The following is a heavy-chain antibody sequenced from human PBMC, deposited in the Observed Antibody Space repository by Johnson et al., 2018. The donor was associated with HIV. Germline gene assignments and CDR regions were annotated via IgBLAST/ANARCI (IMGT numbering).Heavy chain of an antibody. CDR2: ISYDGSNK. J-gene: IGHJ3*02. D-gene: IGHD3-10*01. CDR1: GFTFSSYA. Sequence: MQLVESGGGVVQPGRSLRLSCAASGFTFSSYAMHWVRQAPGKGLEWVAVISYDGSNKYYGDSVKGRFTISRDNAKNSLYLQMNSLRAEDRAVYYCAVLCSGCADACAMWGQETMVTVS. V-gene: IGHV3-30*04. CDR3: AVLCSGCADACAM.